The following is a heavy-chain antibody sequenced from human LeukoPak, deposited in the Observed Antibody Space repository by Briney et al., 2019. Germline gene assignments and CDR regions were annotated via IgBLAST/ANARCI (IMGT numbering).Heavy chain of an antibody. V-gene: IGHV3-30-3*01. CDR1: GFAFSNYA. J-gene: IGHJ6*02. Sequence: PGGSLRLSCTASGFAFSNYAMHWVRQAPGKGLEWVALISFDESNKQYADSVKGRFTISRDNSKNTLYLQINSLSVEDTAVYYCARDHPPEDVWGQGTTVTVSS. CDR2: ISFDESNK. CDR3: ARDHPPEDV.